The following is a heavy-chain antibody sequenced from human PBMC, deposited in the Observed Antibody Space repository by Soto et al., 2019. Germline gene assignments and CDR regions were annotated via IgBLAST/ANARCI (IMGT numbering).Heavy chain of an antibody. J-gene: IGHJ3*02. Sequence: GGSLRLSCVASGFPVSSYAMSWVRQTPGKGLEWVSGISGSGGRTYYADSVKGRFTISRDNSNNTLSLQMHILRAEDTAVYFWANGGYYSLFDIWGQGTMATVSS. D-gene: IGHD3-16*01. CDR3: ANGGYYSLFDI. V-gene: IGHV3-23*01. CDR1: GFPVSSYA. CDR2: ISGSGGRT.